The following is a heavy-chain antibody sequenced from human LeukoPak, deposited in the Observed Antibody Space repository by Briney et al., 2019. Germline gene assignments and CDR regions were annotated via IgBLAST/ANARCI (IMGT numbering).Heavy chain of an antibody. CDR3: ARGLRMITFGGGYDY. J-gene: IGHJ4*02. Sequence: PSETLSLTCTVSGGSISSYYWSWIRQPPGKGLEWIGYIYYSGSTNYNPSLKSRVTISVDTSKNQFSLKLSSVTAADTAVYYCARGLRMITFGGGYDYWGQGTLVTVSS. D-gene: IGHD3-16*01. V-gene: IGHV4-59*12. CDR1: GGSISSYY. CDR2: IYYSGST.